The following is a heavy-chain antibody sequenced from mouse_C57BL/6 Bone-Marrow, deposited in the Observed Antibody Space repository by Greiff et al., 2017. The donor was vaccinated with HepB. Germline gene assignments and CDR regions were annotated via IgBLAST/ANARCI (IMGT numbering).Heavy chain of an antibody. CDR2: INSDGGST. CDR1: EYAFPSHD. J-gene: IGHJ4*01. CDR3: ARLDDYDDAMDY. Sequence: DVMLVESGGGLVQPGESLKLSCESNEYAFPSHDMSWVRKTPAKRLELVAAINSDGGSTYYPDTMERRFIISRDKTKKTLYLQMSSLRSEDTALYYCARLDDYDDAMDYWGQGTSVTVSS. D-gene: IGHD2-4*01. V-gene: IGHV5-2*01.